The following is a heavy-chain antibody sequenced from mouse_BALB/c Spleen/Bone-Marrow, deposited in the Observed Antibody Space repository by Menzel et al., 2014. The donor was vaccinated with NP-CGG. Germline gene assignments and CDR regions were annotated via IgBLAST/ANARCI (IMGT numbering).Heavy chain of an antibody. J-gene: IGHJ4*01. V-gene: IGHV1S81*02. CDR3: AREDILYAMDY. CDR2: INPSNGRT. CDR1: GYTFTSYW. Sequence: VQLQQSGAELVKPGASLKLSCKASGYTFTSYWMHWVKQRPGQGLEWIGEINPSNGRTNYNERFKSKATLTVDKSSSTAYMQLSSLTSEDSAVYYCAREDILYAMDYWGQGTSVTVSS.